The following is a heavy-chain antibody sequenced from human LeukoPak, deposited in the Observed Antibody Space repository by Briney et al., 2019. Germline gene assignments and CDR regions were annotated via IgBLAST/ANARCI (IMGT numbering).Heavy chain of an antibody. D-gene: IGHD3-16*01. Sequence: PGGSLRLSCAASGFTFSNYWMSWVRQAPGKGLEWVANIKEDGSEKHYVDSLKGRFTISRDNTKNSLYLEVNSLRAKDTAVYYCGRIAYGNYVWGQGALVTVSS. V-gene: IGHV3-7*05. CDR2: IKEDGSEK. CDR1: GFTFSNYW. CDR3: GRIAYGNYV. J-gene: IGHJ4*02.